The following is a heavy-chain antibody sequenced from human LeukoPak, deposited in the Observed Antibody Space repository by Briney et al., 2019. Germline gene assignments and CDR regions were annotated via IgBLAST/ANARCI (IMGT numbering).Heavy chain of an antibody. CDR2: ISYDGSNK. Sequence: PGGSLRLSSAASGFTFSSYAMHWVHQARGKGLEWVAVISYDGSNKYYADSVKGRFTISRDNSKNTLYLQMNSLRAEDTAVYYCARVLVGATTQYYFDYWGQGTLVTVSS. V-gene: IGHV3-30-3*01. D-gene: IGHD1-26*01. J-gene: IGHJ4*02. CDR1: GFTFSSYA. CDR3: ARVLVGATTQYYFDY.